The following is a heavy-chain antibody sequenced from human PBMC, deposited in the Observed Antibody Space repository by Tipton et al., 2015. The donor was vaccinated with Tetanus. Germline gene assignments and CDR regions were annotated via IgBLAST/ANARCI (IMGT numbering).Heavy chain of an antibody. V-gene: IGHV4-31*03. J-gene: IGHJ1*01. Sequence: TLSLTCTVSGASINAGGYLWTWVRQHPGKGLEWIGNIYYTALTSYTPSLNSRVSISVDTSENQFSLRLTSVTAADTAVYYCAGVTAQRTELYFEHWGQGTQVTVSS. CDR2: IYYTALT. CDR3: AGVTAQRTELYFEH. CDR1: GASINAGGYL. D-gene: IGHD2-8*02.